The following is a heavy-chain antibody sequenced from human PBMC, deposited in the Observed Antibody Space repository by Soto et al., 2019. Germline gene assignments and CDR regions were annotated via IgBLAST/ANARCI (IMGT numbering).Heavy chain of an antibody. CDR1: GFTFSSYG. D-gene: IGHD2-2*03. CDR3: AKDLDMHAPFDY. Sequence: PGGSLRLSCAASGFTFSSYGMHWVRQAPGKGLEWVAVISYDGSNKYYADSVKGRFTISRDNSKNTLYLQMNSLRAEDTAVYYCAKDLDMHAPFDYWGQGTLVTVSS. CDR2: ISYDGSNK. V-gene: IGHV3-30*18. J-gene: IGHJ4*02.